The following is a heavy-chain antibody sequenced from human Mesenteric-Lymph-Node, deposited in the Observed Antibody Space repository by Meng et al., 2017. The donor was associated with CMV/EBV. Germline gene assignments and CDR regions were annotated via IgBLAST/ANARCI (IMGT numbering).Heavy chain of an antibody. D-gene: IGHD1-26*01. CDR2: IKSKTNGRKT. CDR1: GCTWKNAW. J-gene: IGHJ4*02. CDR3: TTADSGSSTHY. V-gene: IGHV3-15*01. Sequence: DYGCTWKNAWVGWVRRAPGKGLEWVGRIKSKTNGRKTDYAAPVKGRFTISRDDSKNTLYLQMNSLKTEDTAVYYCTTADSGSSTHYWGQGTLVTVSS.